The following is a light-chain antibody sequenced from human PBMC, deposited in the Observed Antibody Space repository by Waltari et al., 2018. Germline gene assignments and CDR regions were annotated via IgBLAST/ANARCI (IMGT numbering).Light chain of an antibody. V-gene: IGLV2-14*01. CDR3: SSHTSNNVVV. CDR2: DVS. J-gene: IGLJ2*01. CDR1: SSDVGSYDY. Sequence: QSALTQPASVSGSPGQSITISCTGTSSDVGSYDYVSWYQQHPGKAPKVMIYDVSNRPSGVSNGFSGSKSGNTASLTISGLQAEDEADYYCSSHTSNNVVVFGGGTKLTVL.